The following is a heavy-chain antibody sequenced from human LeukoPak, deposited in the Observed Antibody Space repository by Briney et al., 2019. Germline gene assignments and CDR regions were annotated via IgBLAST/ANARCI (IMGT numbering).Heavy chain of an antibody. Sequence: SETLSLTCTVSGGSISSYYWSWIRRPAGKGLEWIGRIYTSGSTNYNPSLKSRVTMSVDTSKNQFSLKLSSVTAADTAVYYCARVTAGFGEFYYFDYWGQGTLVTVSS. V-gene: IGHV4-4*07. CDR1: GGSISSYY. J-gene: IGHJ4*02. CDR3: ARVTAGFGEFYYFDY. D-gene: IGHD3-10*01. CDR2: IYTSGST.